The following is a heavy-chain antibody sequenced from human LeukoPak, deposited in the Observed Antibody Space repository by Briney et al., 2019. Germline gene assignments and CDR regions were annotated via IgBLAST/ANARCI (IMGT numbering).Heavy chain of an antibody. V-gene: IGHV3-21*01. D-gene: IGHD3-22*01. CDR2: ISSSSSYI. CDR3: ARDPTTMIVRGAFDI. J-gene: IGHJ3*02. CDR1: GFTFSSYS. Sequence: GGSLRLSCAASGFTFSSYSMNWVRQAPGKGLEWVSSISSSSSYIYCADSVKGRFTISRDNAKNSLYLQMNSLRAEDTAVYYCARDPTTMIVRGAFDIWGQGTMVTVSS.